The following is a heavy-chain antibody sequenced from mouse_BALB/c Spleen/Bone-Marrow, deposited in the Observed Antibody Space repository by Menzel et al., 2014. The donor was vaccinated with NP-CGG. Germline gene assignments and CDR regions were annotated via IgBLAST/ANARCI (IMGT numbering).Heavy chain of an antibody. CDR3: TIPTARACFDY. Sequence: VQLQQSGAELVKPGASVKMSCKASGYTFTSYWMHWVKQRPGQGLEWIGVIDPSDSYTSYNQKFKGKATLTVDTSSSPAYMQLSSLTSEDSAAYYCTIPTARACFDYWGQGTTLTVSS. D-gene: IGHD3-2*01. V-gene: IGHV1S127*01. J-gene: IGHJ2*01. CDR2: IDPSDSYT. CDR1: GYTFTSYW.